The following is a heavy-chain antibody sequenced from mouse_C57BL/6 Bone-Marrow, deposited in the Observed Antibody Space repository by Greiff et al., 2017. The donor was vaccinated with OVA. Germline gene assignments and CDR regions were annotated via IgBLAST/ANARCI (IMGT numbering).Heavy chain of an antibody. V-gene: IGHV1-80*01. CDR2: IYPGDGYT. Sequence: QVQLQQSGAELVKPGASVEISCKASGYAFSRYWMNWVKQRPGQGLEWIGQIYPGDGYTNYNGKFKGKATLTADKSSSTAYMQVSSLTSEESAVYFCARGYYWGQGTTLTVSS. CDR1: GYAFSRYW. CDR3: ARGYY. J-gene: IGHJ2*01.